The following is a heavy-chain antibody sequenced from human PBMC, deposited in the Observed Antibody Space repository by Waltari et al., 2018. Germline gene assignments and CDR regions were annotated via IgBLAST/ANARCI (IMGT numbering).Heavy chain of an antibody. V-gene: IGHV4-59*11. CDR1: GGSISSHY. J-gene: IGHJ4*02. D-gene: IGHD1-26*01. CDR2: IYYSGST. Sequence: QVQLQESGPGLVKPSETLSLTCTVSGGSISSHYWSWIRQPPGKGREGIGYIYYSGSTNYNPSLKSRVTISVDTSKNQFSLKLSSVTAADTAVYYCARESRIVGAPRFDYWGQGTLVTVSS. CDR3: ARESRIVGAPRFDY.